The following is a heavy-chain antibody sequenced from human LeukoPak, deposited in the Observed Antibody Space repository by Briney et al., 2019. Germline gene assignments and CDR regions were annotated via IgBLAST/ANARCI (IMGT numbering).Heavy chain of an antibody. V-gene: IGHV3-74*01. CDR2: IASNGGNT. D-gene: IGHD1-1*01. CDR1: GFTFSSYW. CDR3: TTDPRNGYYFDY. J-gene: IGHJ4*02. Sequence: GGSLRLSCAASGFTFSSYWMHWVRQAPGKGLEWVSLIASNGGNTYYADSVKGRFTVSRDNSKNTLYLQMNSLRAEDTAVYYCTTDPRNGYYFDYWGQGTLATVSS.